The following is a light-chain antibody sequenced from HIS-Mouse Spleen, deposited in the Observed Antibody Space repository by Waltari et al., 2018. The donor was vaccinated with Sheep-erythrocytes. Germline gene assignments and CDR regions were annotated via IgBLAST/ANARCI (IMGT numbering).Light chain of an antibody. CDR2: DAS. CDR1: QDISNY. V-gene: IGKV1-33*01. CDR3: QQYDNLLT. Sequence: DIQMTQSPSSLSASVGDRVTITCQASQDISNYLNWYQQKPGKAPKLLSYDASNLETGVPSRFSGSGSGTDVTFTISSLQPEDIATYYCQQYDNLLTFGGGTKVEIK. J-gene: IGKJ4*01.